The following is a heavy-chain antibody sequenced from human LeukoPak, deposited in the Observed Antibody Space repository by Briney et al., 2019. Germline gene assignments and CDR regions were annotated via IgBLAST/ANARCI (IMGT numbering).Heavy chain of an antibody. CDR3: AKRSSYYYYYMDV. CDR1: GYTFTNYY. CDR2: INPSGGST. J-gene: IGHJ6*03. V-gene: IGHV1-46*01. Sequence: ASVKVSCKASGYTFTNYYIHWVRQAPGQGLECMGIINPSGGSTSYAQKFQGRVTMTRDMSTSTVYMELSSLGSEDTAVYYCAKRSSYYYYYMDVWGKGTTVTVSS.